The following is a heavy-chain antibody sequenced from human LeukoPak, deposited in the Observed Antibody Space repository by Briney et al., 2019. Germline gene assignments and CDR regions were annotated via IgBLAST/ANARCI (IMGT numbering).Heavy chain of an antibody. V-gene: IGHV4-59*01. Sequence: PSETLSLTCTVSGGSISSYYWSWIRQPPGKGLGWIGYIYYSGSTNYNPSLKSRVTISVDTSKNQFSLKLSSVTAADTAVYYCARTSSWGNNWFDPWGQGTLVTVSS. CDR1: GGSISSYY. CDR3: ARTSSWGNNWFDP. CDR2: IYYSGST. D-gene: IGHD6-13*01. J-gene: IGHJ5*02.